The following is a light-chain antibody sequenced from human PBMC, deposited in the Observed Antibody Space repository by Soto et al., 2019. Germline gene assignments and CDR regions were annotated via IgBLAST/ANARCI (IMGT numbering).Light chain of an antibody. CDR2: GNS. V-gene: IGLV1-40*01. CDR1: SSNIGAGYD. CDR3: QSYDSSLSVSVV. J-gene: IGLJ2*01. Sequence: QSVLTQQPSVSGAPGQRVTISCTGSSSNIGAGYDVHWYQQLPGTAPKLLIYGNSNRPSGVPDRFSGSKSGTSASLAITGLQAEDEADYYCQSYDSSLSVSVVFGGGTKVTVL.